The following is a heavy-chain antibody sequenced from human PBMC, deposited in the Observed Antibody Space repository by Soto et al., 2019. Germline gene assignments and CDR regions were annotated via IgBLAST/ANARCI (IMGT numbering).Heavy chain of an antibody. D-gene: IGHD3-22*01. Sequence: PGGSVGLSCAASEFTFSSYGIHWVRQAPGKGLEWVAVISYDGSNKYYADSVKGRFTISRDNFKNLLYLQMNCLGAEDTAVYYCAKDYYGSVARCDRHAYWRQGTLVIGS. CDR3: AKDYYGSVARCDRHAY. CDR1: EFTFSSYG. J-gene: IGHJ4*02. CDR2: ISYDGSNK. V-gene: IGHV3-30*18.